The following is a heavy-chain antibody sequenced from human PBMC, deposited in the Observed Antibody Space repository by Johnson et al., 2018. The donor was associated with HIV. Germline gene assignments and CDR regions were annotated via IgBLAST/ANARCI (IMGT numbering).Heavy chain of an antibody. Sequence: VQLLESGGGVVRPGGSLRLSCAASGFMFDDYGMSWVRQAPGKGLEWVSGINWSGGSTDYAESVKGRFTISRDNDKNSLYLQMNSLRAEDTALYYCARDPRRRYDDALDIWGQGTMVTVSS. D-gene: IGHD1-1*01. V-gene: IGHV3-20*04. CDR2: INWSGGST. CDR3: ARDPRRRYDDALDI. CDR1: GFMFDDYG. J-gene: IGHJ3*02.